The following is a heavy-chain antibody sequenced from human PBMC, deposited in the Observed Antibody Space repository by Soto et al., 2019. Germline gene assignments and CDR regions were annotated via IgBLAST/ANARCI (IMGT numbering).Heavy chain of an antibody. D-gene: IGHD6-19*01. Sequence: QVQLQQWGAGLLKPSETLSLTCAVYGGSFSGYYWSWIRQPPGKGLEWIGEINHSGSTNYNPSLKSRVTISVDTSKNQFSLKLSSVTAADTAVYYCARAMYSSGWDSWGQGTLVTVSS. J-gene: IGHJ4*02. CDR2: INHSGST. CDR3: ARAMYSSGWDS. CDR1: GGSFSGYY. V-gene: IGHV4-34*01.